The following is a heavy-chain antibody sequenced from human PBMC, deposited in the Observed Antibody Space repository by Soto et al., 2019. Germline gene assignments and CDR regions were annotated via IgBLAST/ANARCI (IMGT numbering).Heavy chain of an antibody. J-gene: IGHJ4*02. CDR3: AKGPNNDYIWGSYRPYYFDY. V-gene: IGHV3-23*01. Sequence: HPGGSLRLSCAASGFTFSSYAMSWVRQAPGKGLEWVSAISGSGGSTYYADSVKGRFTISRDNSKNTLYLQMNSLRAEDTAVYYCAKGPNNDYIWGSYRPYYFDYWGQGTLVTVSS. CDR1: GFTFSSYA. CDR2: ISGSGGST. D-gene: IGHD3-16*02.